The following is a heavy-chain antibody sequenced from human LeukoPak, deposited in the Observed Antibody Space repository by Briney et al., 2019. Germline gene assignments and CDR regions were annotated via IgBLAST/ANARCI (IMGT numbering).Heavy chain of an antibody. CDR3: ARDREVVRGVINIYYYYYMDV. CDR1: GGSISSGSYY. CDR2: IYTSGST. V-gene: IGHV4-61*02. Sequence: SETLSLTCTVSGGSISSGSYYWSWIRQPAGKGLEWIRRIYTSGSTNYNPSLKSRVTISVDTSKNQFSLKLSSVTAADTAVYYCARDREVVRGVINIYYYYYMDVWGKGTTVTISS. D-gene: IGHD3-10*01. J-gene: IGHJ6*03.